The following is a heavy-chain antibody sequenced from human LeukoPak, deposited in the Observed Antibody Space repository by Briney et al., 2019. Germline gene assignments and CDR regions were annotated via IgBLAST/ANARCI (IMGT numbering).Heavy chain of an antibody. CDR3: AKGGGYYFDY. CDR1: GGSISGYY. CDR2: IYYSGST. V-gene: IGHV4-59*01. D-gene: IGHD3-16*01. Sequence: SETLSLTCIVSGGSISGYYWSWIRQPPGKGLEWIGFIYYSGSTNYNPSLKSRVTISVDTSKNQFSLKLSSVTAADTAVYYCAKGGGYYFDYWGQGTLVTVSS. J-gene: IGHJ4*02.